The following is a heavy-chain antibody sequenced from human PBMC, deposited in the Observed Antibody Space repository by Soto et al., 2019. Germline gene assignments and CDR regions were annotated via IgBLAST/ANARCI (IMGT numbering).Heavy chain of an antibody. CDR3: ARDRGSSTSCSS. CDR1: GYTFTSYY. CDR2: INPSGGSP. V-gene: IGHV1-46*03. J-gene: IGHJ5*02. D-gene: IGHD2-2*01. Sequence: QVQLVQSGAEVKKPGASVKVSCKASGYTFTSYYMHWERQAPGQGLEWMGIINPSGGSPRYARKFQGGVTVPRDTSTSAVYMELSSLRSEDTAVYYCARDRGSSTSCSSWGQGAMVTGSS.